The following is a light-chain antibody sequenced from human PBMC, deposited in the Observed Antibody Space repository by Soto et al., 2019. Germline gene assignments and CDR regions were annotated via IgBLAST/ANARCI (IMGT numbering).Light chain of an antibody. J-gene: IGKJ5*01. CDR1: QSVSSN. CDR2: GAS. V-gene: IGKV3-15*01. Sequence: EIVMTQSPATLSVSPGERATLSCRASQSVSSNLAWYQHKPGQAPRLLIFGASARATGIPARFSGSGSGTNFILTISSLQSEDFAVHYCQQYSNYVTFGQGTRLEIK. CDR3: QQYSNYVT.